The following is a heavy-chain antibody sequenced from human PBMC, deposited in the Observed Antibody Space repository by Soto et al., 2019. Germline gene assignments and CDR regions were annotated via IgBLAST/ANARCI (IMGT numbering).Heavy chain of an antibody. Sequence: ASVKVSCKASGYTFTSYDINWVRQATGQGLEWMGWMNPNSGNTGYAQKFQGRVTMTRNTAISTAYMELSSLRSEDTAVYYCARGCPGHHDYGDYAPYYYYYMDVWGKGTTVTVSS. J-gene: IGHJ6*03. CDR1: GYTFTSYD. CDR2: MNPNSGNT. CDR3: ARGCPGHHDYGDYAPYYYYYMDV. V-gene: IGHV1-8*01. D-gene: IGHD4-17*01.